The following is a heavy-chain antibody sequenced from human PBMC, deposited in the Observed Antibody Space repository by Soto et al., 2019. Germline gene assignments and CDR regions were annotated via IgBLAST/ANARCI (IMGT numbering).Heavy chain of an antibody. CDR3: VTRLDVPGLAFDP. CDR2: IYWNDDK. Sequence: DSGPTLVNPTQTLRLTCAFSGFSLSASGASVGWIRQPPGKALEWLAHIYWNDDKRYSPSLRSRLTISKDTSKNQVVLTFTNMDPADKGTYYSVTRLDVPGLAFDPWGPGNLVTASS. V-gene: IGHV2-5*04. J-gene: IGHJ5*02. CDR1: GFSLSASGAS. D-gene: IGHD3-10*02.